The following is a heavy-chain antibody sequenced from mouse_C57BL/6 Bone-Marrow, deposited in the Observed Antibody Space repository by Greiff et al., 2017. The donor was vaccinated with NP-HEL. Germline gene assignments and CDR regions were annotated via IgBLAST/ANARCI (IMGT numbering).Heavy chain of an antibody. J-gene: IGHJ1*03. CDR1: GYTFTDYN. V-gene: IGHV1-18*01. CDR2: INPNNGGT. Sequence: EVKLQQSGPELVKPGASVKIPCKASGYTFTDYNMDWVKQSPGKSLEWIGDINPNNGGTIYNQKFKGKATLTVDKSSSTAYMELRSLTSEDTAVYYCARRALTGIWYFDVWGTGTTVTVSS. CDR3: ARRALTGIWYFDV. D-gene: IGHD4-1*01.